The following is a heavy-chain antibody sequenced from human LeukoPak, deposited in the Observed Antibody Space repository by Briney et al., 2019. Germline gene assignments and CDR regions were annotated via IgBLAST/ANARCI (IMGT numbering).Heavy chain of an antibody. V-gene: IGHV1-2*04. CDR1: GYTFTGYY. CDR2: INPNSGGT. J-gene: IGHJ1*01. D-gene: IGHD6-13*01. Sequence: ASVKVSCKASGYTFTGYYMHWVRQAPGQGLEWMGWINPNSGGTNYAQKFQGWVTMTRDTSISTAYMELSRLRSDDTAVYYCARGYSSSWYGSAEYFQHWGQGTLVTVSS. CDR3: ARGYSSSWYGSAEYFQH.